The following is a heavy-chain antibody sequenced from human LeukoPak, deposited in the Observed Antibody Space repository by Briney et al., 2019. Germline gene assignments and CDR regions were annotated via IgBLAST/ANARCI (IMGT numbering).Heavy chain of an antibody. V-gene: IGHV3-33*08. J-gene: IGHJ4*02. Sequence: GGSLRLSCAASGFTFSSCGMHWVRQAPGKGLEWVAVIWYDGSNKYYADSVKGRFTISRDNSKNTLYLQMNSLRAEDTAVYYCARDASRGSSSSRRSPYFDYWGQGTLVTVSS. D-gene: IGHD6-6*01. CDR2: IWYDGSNK. CDR3: ARDASRGSSSSRRSPYFDY. CDR1: GFTFSSCG.